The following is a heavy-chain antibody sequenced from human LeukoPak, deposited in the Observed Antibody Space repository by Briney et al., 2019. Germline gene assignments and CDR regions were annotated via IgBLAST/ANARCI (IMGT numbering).Heavy chain of an antibody. D-gene: IGHD2-8*02. J-gene: IGHJ4*02. CDR1: GGTFSSYA. V-gene: IGHV1-69*13. CDR3: ARETLSAGGLKFDY. Sequence: GASVKVSCKASGGTFSSYAISWVRQAPGQGLEWMGGIIPIFGTANYAQKFQGRVTITADESTSTAYMELSSLRSEDTAVYYCARETLSAGGLKFDYWGQGTLVTVSS. CDR2: IIPIFGTA.